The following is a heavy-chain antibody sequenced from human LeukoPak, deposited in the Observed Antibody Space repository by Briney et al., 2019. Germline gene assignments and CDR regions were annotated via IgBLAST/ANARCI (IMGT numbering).Heavy chain of an antibody. CDR3: ARDVHYYDSSGRAFDI. CDR1: GFTFSSYA. Sequence: GGSLRLSCAASGFTFSSYAMSWVRQAPGKGLEWVSAISGSGGSTYYADSVKGRFTISRDNAKNSLYLQMNSLRAEDTAVYYCARDVHYYDSSGRAFDIWGQGTMVTVSS. D-gene: IGHD3-22*01. V-gene: IGHV3-23*01. CDR2: ISGSGGST. J-gene: IGHJ3*02.